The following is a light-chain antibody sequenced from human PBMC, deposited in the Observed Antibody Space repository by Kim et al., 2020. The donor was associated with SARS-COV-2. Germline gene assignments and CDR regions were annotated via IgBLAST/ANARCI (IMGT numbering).Light chain of an antibody. CDR1: RRIVNS. CDR2: YAS. J-gene: IGKJ4*01. V-gene: IGKV6-21*01. CDR3: HQSRNFPLT. Sequence: VTPTGVVTITSLGSRRIVNSVHLYQKQPDQSPNLLIEYASPAFSGVPSRCGGSGSRKDFTLTINGLEDEDAATYYFHQSRNFPLTFGGGTKVDIK.